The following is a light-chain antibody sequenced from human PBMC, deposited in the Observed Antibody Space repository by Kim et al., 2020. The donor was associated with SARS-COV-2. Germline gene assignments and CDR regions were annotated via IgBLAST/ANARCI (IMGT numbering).Light chain of an antibody. Sequence: QLVLTQSPSASAPLGASVKLTCTLSTGHNNYAIAWLQQQPGKGPRYLMRLYSDGRHTKGDGIPDRFSGSTSGSEYSLTISSLQSEDEADYYCQTWGSGIAVFGGGTQLTVL. CDR1: TGHNNYA. V-gene: IGLV4-69*01. CDR2: LYSDGRH. CDR3: QTWGSGIAV. J-gene: IGLJ2*01.